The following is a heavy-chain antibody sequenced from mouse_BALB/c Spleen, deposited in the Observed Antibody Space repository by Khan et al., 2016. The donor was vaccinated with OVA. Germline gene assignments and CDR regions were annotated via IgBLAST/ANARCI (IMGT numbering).Heavy chain of an antibody. CDR2: IDPNSGYT. CDR1: GYTFTSYT. CDR3: ARSAFYCRSSYFDY. Sequence: QVQLQQSGAELARPGASVKMSCKASGYTFTSYTMHWVKQRPGQALEWIGYIDPNSGYTNYNQKFRDKATLTADKSSSTAYILLSSLTYEDSGVHSCARSAFYCRSSYFDYWGPGTALTVAS. J-gene: IGHJ2*01. V-gene: IGHV1-4*01. D-gene: IGHD2-12*01.